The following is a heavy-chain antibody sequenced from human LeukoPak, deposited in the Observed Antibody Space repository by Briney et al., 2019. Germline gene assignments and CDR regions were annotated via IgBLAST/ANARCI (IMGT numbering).Heavy chain of an antibody. J-gene: IGHJ4*02. D-gene: IGHD6-13*01. V-gene: IGHV4-59*01. CDR3: AREDSSSWTFDY. Sequence: SETLSLTCTVSGGSISSYYWSWIRQPPGKGLEWIGYIYYSGSTNYNPSLKSRVTISVDTSKNQFSLKLSSVTAADTAVYYCAREDSSSWTFDYWGQGTLVTVSS. CDR1: GGSISSYY. CDR2: IYYSGST.